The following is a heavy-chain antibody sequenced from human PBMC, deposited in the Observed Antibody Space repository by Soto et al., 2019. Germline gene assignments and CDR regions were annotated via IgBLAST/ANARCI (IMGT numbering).Heavy chain of an antibody. Sequence: SETLSLTCAVYGGSFSGYYWSWIRQPPGKGLGWIGEINHSGSTNYNPSLKSRVTISVDTSKNQFSLKLSSVTAADTAVYYCARVGSIAAHPSTYYYYGMDVWGQGTTVTVSS. V-gene: IGHV4-34*01. CDR3: ARVGSIAAHPSTYYYYGMDV. D-gene: IGHD6-6*01. J-gene: IGHJ6*02. CDR2: INHSGST. CDR1: GGSFSGYY.